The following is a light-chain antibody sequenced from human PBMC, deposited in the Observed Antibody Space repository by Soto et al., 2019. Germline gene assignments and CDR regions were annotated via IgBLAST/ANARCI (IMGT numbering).Light chain of an antibody. CDR1: QTVNNY. CDR3: QQRSDWRWT. V-gene: IGKV3-11*01. CDR2: DTS. J-gene: IGKJ1*01. Sequence: EIVLSQSPGTLSLSAGERATVSCRASQTVNNYLAWYQQRPGQAPRLLIYDTSKRAPGVPARFIGSGSGTAFTLTIDIVEPEDYAIYYCQQRSDWRWTFGQGTKVDIK.